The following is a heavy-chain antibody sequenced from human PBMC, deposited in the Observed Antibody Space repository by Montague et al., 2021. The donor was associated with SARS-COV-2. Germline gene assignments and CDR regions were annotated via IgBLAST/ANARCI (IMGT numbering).Heavy chain of an antibody. D-gene: IGHD6-19*01. Sequence: SETLSLTCGVSGGSISSSHLWNWVRQPPGKGLEWIGEIYHSGSTXXNPSLKNRVIISIDKSKNQFSLKLSSVTAADTAVYYCATGPPSGLSVAGFDYWGQGTLVTVSS. CDR1: GGSISSSHL. CDR2: IYHSGST. CDR3: ATGPPSGLSVAGFDY. J-gene: IGHJ4*02. V-gene: IGHV4-4*02.